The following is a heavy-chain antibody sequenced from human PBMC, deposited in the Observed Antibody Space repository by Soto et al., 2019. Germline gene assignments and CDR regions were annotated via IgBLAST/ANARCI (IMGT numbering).Heavy chain of an antibody. D-gene: IGHD3-10*01. CDR1: GFTFSSYG. Sequence: AGGSLRLSCAASGFTFSSYGMHWVRQAPGKGLEWVAVISYDGSNKYYADSVKGRFTISRDNSKNTLYLQMNSLRAEDTAVYYCAKDLRVRGIENYYYGMDVWGQGTTVTVS. J-gene: IGHJ6*02. CDR3: AKDLRVRGIENYYYGMDV. V-gene: IGHV3-30*18. CDR2: ISYDGSNK.